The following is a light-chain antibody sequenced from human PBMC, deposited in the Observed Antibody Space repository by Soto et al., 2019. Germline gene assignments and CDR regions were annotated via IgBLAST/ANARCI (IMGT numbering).Light chain of an antibody. J-gene: IGLJ2*01. V-gene: IGLV7-43*01. CDR1: TGTVTSGHY. Sequence: QAVVTQEPSLTVSPGGTVTLTCASSTGTVTSGHYPNWLQQKPGQAPRALIYSTATRHSWTPARFSGSLLRGKAALTLSGVQPEDEADYYCLLYYGGAVVFGGGTKLTVL. CDR2: STA. CDR3: LLYYGGAVV.